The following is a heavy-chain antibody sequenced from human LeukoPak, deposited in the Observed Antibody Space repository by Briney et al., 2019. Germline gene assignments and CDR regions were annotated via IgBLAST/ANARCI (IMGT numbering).Heavy chain of an antibody. D-gene: IGHD3-22*01. Sequence: ASVKVSCKASGYTFTSYYMHWVRQAPGQGLEWMGIINPSGGSTSYARKFQGRVTMTRDTSTSTVYMELSSLRSEDTAVYYCARDWVLRYYYDSSGYHFYGMDVWGQGTTVTVSS. CDR1: GYTFTSYY. CDR2: INPSGGST. J-gene: IGHJ6*02. CDR3: ARDWVLRYYYDSSGYHFYGMDV. V-gene: IGHV1-46*01.